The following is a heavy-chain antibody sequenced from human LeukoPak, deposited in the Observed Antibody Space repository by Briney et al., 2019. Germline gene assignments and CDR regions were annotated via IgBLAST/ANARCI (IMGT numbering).Heavy chain of an antibody. D-gene: IGHD3-22*01. CDR2: IYYSGST. Sequence: SETLSLTCTVSGGSISSYYWSWIRQPPGKGLEWIGYIYYSGSTNYNPSLKSRVTISVDTSKNQFSLKQSSVTAADTAVYYCAREVYSSGYYLAFDYWGQGTLVTVSS. CDR1: GGSISSYY. CDR3: AREVYSSGYYLAFDY. V-gene: IGHV4-59*01. J-gene: IGHJ4*02.